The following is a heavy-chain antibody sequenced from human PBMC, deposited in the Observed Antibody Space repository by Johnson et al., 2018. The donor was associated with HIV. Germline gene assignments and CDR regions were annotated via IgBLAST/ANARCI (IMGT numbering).Heavy chain of an antibody. CDR2: ISGSGGST. CDR3: AKDGQSLSHDAFDI. Sequence: VQLVESGGGLVKPGGSLRLSCAASGFTFSDYYMSWIRQAPGKGLEWVSAISGSGGSTYYADSAKGRFTISRDNSKNTLYLQMNSLRAEDTAVYYCAKDGQSLSHDAFDIWGQWTMVTVSS. CDR1: GFTFSDYY. V-gene: IGHV3-23*04. J-gene: IGHJ3*02.